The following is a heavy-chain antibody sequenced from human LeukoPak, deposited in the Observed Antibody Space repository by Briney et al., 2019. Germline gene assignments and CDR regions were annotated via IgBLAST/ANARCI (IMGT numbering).Heavy chain of an antibody. Sequence: PGGSLRLSCAASGFTFSSYSMNWVRQAPGKGLEWVSYISSSSSTIYYADSVKGRFTISRDNAKNSLYLQMNSLRAEDTAVYYCARVPHYDSSGYLDYWGQGTLVTVSS. CDR1: GFTFSSYS. CDR3: ARVPHYDSSGYLDY. V-gene: IGHV3-48*04. D-gene: IGHD3-22*01. CDR2: ISSSSSTI. J-gene: IGHJ4*02.